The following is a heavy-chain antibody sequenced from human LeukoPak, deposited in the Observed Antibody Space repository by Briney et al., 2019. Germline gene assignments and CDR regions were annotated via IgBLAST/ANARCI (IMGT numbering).Heavy chain of an antibody. CDR2: INPNSGGT. CDR1: GYTFTGYY. J-gene: IGHJ4*02. V-gene: IGHV1-2*02. CDR3: ARDPPAMAGTSYYFDY. Sequence: ASVKVSCKASGYTFTGYYMHWVRQAPGQGLEWMGWINPNSGGTNYAQKFQGRVTMTRDTSISTAYMELSRLRPDDTAVYYCARDPPAMAGTSYYFDYWGQGTLVTVSS. D-gene: IGHD6-19*01.